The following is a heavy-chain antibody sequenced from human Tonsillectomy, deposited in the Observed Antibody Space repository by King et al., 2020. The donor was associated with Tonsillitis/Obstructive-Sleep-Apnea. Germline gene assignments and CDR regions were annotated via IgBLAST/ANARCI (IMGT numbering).Heavy chain of an antibody. Sequence: VQLVESGGGVVQAGKSLGLSCAASGFIFSTYAMHWVRQAPGKGLEWVAVISFDGSNKYYADSVKGRFTISRDNSKNTLYLQMNSLRAEDTAVFYCARDRGVTGWYFDHWGQGTLVAVSS. CDR3: ARDRGVTGWYFDH. CDR2: ISFDGSNK. J-gene: IGHJ4*02. CDR1: GFIFSTYA. V-gene: IGHV3-30*04. D-gene: IGHD3-10*01.